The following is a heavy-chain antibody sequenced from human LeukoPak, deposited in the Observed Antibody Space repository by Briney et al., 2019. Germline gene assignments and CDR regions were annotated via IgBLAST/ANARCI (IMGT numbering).Heavy chain of an antibody. J-gene: IGHJ4*02. CDR2: ISAYNGNT. D-gene: IGHD3-3*01. CDR3: ARGISDFWSGYYTDYYFDY. V-gene: IGHV1-18*01. Sequence: ASVKVSCKASGYTFTSYGISWVRQAPGQGLEWMGWISAYNGNTNYAQKLQGRVTMTTDTSTSTAYMELRSLRSDDTAVYYCARGISDFWSGYYTDYYFDYWGQGTLVTVSS. CDR1: GYTFTSYG.